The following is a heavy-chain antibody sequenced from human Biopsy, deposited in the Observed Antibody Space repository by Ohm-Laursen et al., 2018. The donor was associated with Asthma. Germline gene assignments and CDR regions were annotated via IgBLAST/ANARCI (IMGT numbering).Heavy chain of an antibody. D-gene: IGHD1-1*01. J-gene: IGHJ3*02. Sequence: SLRLSCSASGFSFSNFAIHWVRQAPGKGLEWVGVISKDASTQDYADFVKGRFTMARDNSKNTLDLQMNSLREEDTAVYYCVRDGTDDAFDIWGQGTVVSVSS. V-gene: IGHV3-30*06. CDR2: ISKDASTQ. CDR3: VRDGTDDAFDI. CDR1: GFSFSNFA.